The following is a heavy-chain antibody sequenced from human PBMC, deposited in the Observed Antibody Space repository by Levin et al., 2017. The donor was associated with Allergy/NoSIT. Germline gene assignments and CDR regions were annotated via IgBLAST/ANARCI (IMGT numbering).Heavy chain of an antibody. V-gene: IGHV3-23*01. CDR1: GFTFSSYA. J-gene: IGHJ1*01. D-gene: IGHD1-7*01. Sequence: LSLTCAASGFTFSSYAMSWVRQAPGKGLEWVSAISGSGGSTYYADSVKGRFTISRDNSKNTLYLQMNSLRAEDTAVYYCAKSLYLFGPNWNSPDDGFQHWGQGTLVTVSS. CDR2: ISGSGGST. CDR3: AKSLYLFGPNWNSPDDGFQH.